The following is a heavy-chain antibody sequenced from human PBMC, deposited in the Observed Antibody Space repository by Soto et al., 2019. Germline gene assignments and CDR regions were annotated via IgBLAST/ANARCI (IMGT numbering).Heavy chain of an antibody. J-gene: IGHJ5*02. CDR1: GGTFSSYA. Sequence: GASVKVSCKASGGTFSSYAISWVRQAPGQGLEWMGGIIPIFGTANYAQKFQGRVTITADESTSTAYMELSSLRSEDTAVYYCARKPMGYYCSSTSCSLGWFDPWGQGTLVTVSS. CDR2: IIPIFGTA. CDR3: ARKPMGYYCSSTSCSLGWFDP. D-gene: IGHD2-2*01. V-gene: IGHV1-69*13.